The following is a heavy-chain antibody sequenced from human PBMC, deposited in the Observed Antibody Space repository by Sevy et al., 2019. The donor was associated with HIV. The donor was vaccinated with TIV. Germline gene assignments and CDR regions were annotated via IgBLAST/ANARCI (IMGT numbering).Heavy chain of an antibody. CDR1: GFTVSGNY. J-gene: IGHJ6*02. CDR3: ARDRYYDASGFYYYYYGMDV. D-gene: IGHD3-22*01. CDR2: IDSGGST. V-gene: IGHV3-66*01. Sequence: GGSLRLSCEASGFTVSGNYMAWVRLAPGKGLEWVSLIDSGGSTYYADTVKGRFSISRDNTKNTLYLQMNHLRAEDTAGSFCARDRYYDASGFYYYYYGMDVWGQGTTVTVSS.